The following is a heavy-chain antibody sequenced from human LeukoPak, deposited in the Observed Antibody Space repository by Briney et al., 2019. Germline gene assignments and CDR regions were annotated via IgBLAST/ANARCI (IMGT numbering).Heavy chain of an antibody. V-gene: IGHV3-13*01. D-gene: IGHD5-24*01. J-gene: IGHJ4*02. CDR1: GFTFSSYD. CDR3: ARGGIGWLHPFDY. CDR2: IGTAGDT. Sequence: GGSLRLSCAASGFTFSSYDMHWVRQATGKGLEWVSAIGTAGDTYYPGSVKGRFTISRENAKNSLYLQMNSLRAGDTAVYYCARGGIGWLHPFDYWGQGTLVTVSS.